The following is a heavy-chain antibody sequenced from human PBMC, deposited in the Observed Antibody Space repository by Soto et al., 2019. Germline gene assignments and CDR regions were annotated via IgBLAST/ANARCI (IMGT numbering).Heavy chain of an antibody. D-gene: IGHD3-3*01. J-gene: IGHJ4*02. CDR2: IDNSGST. CDR3: ARGGQDFWSGPFDY. Sequence: SETLSLTCTVSGGSISNYFCNWIRQPAGKGLEWIGRIDNSGSTNYNPSLKSRITMSADTSRNQFSLKLNSVTAADTAVYYCARGGQDFWSGPFDYWGQGAMVTVSS. CDR1: GGSISNYF. V-gene: IGHV4-4*07.